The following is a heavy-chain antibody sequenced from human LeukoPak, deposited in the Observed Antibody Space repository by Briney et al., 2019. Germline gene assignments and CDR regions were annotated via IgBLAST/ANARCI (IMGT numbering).Heavy chain of an antibody. CDR1: GFTFSDYH. CDR3: VRDISGYYFDY. CDR2: ISGSSIYT. V-gene: IGHV3-11*05. J-gene: IGHJ4*02. D-gene: IGHD3-22*01. Sequence: GGSLRLSCAASGFTFSDYHMTWIRQAPGKGLEWVSYISGSSIYTRYADSVKGRFTISRDNAKNSLYLQMNSLRAEDTALYYCVRDISGYYFDYWGRGTLVTVSS.